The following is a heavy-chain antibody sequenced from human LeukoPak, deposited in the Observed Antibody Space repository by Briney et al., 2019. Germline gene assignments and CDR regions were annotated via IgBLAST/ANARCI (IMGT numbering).Heavy chain of an antibody. J-gene: IGHJ5*02. Sequence: GGSLRLSCAASGFTLSNHWMSWVRQAPGKGLEWVANIKQDGSEKYYVDSVKGRFTISRDNAKNSLYLQMNSLRAEETAVYYCASLGSDYYFNFFDPWGQGALVTVSS. V-gene: IGHV3-7*01. CDR3: ASLGSDYYFNFFDP. CDR2: IKQDGSEK. CDR1: GFTLSNHW. D-gene: IGHD3-3*01.